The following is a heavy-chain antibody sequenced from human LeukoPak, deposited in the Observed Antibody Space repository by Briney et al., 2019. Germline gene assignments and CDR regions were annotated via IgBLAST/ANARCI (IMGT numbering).Heavy chain of an antibody. J-gene: IGHJ4*02. CDR3: ARARGKQQLDY. D-gene: IGHD6-13*01. Sequence: SQTLSLTCAISGDSASSSSAAWTWIRQSPSRGLEWLGRTYYRSKWYNDYAVSLKSRVTINPDTSKNQFSLQLNSVTPEDTAVYYCARARGKQQLDYWGQGTRVTVSS. CDR2: TYYRSKWYN. V-gene: IGHV6-1*01. CDR1: GDSASSSSAA.